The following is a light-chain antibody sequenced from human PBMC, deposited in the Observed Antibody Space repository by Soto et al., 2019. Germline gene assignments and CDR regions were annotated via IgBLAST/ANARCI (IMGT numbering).Light chain of an antibody. V-gene: IGLV2-11*01. CDR1: SSDVGGYNY. Sequence: QSALTQPRSVSGSPGQSVTVSCTGASSDVGGYNYVSWYQQHPGKAPKLMIYDVSKRPSGVPDRFSGSKSGNTASLTISGLQPEDEADYSCCSYAGRYTYVFGTGTKVTVL. J-gene: IGLJ1*01. CDR3: CSYAGRYTYV. CDR2: DVS.